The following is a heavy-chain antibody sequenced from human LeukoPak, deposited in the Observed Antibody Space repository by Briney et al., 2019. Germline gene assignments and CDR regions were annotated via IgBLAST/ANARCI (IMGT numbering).Heavy chain of an antibody. CDR1: GFTFDDYA. CDR3: AKGSYGIDY. CDR2: ISWNSGSI. Sequence: PGGSLRLSCAASGFTFDDYAMHWVRQAPRKGLEWVSGISWNSGSIGYADSVKGRFTISRDNAKNSLYLQMNSLRAEDTALYYCAKGSYGIDYWGQGTLVTVSS. J-gene: IGHJ4*02. D-gene: IGHD5-18*01. V-gene: IGHV3-9*01.